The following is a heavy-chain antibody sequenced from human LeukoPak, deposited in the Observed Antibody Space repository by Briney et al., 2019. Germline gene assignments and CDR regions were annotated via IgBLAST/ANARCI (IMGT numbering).Heavy chain of an antibody. V-gene: IGHV3-23*01. J-gene: IGHJ4*02. CDR3: AKHWAGYCSGGSCYCSDY. CDR1: GFTFSSYA. Sequence: GGSLRLSCAASGFTFSSYALSWVRQAPGKGLEWVSAISGSGGSTYYSDSVKGRFTISRDNSKNTLYLQMNSLRAEDTAVYYCAKHWAGYCSGGSCYCSDYWGQGTLVTVSS. D-gene: IGHD2-15*01. CDR2: ISGSGGST.